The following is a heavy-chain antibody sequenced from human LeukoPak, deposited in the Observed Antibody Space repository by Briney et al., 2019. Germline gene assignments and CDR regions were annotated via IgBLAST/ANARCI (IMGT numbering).Heavy chain of an antibody. J-gene: IGHJ4*02. V-gene: IGHV1-2*02. CDR3: ARALKTSKTIDY. D-gene: IGHD2-2*01. Sequence: ASVKVSCKASGYTFTGYYMHWVRQAPGQGLEWMGWINPNSGGTNYAQKFQGRVTMTRDTSISTAYMELSRLRSDDTAVYYCARALKTSKTIDYWGQGTLVTVSS. CDR2: INPNSGGT. CDR1: GYTFTGYY.